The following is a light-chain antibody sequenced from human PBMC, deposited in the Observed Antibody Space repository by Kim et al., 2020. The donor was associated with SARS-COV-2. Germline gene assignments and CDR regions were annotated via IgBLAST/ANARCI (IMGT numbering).Light chain of an antibody. J-gene: IGKJ1*01. Sequence: GNRVTITCRASQSVDNWLAWYQQMPGKAPKLLIYQASKLASGVPSRFSGSGSGTTFTLTIYNLQPDDSAIYYCKQYETYWTFGPGTKVDIK. V-gene: IGKV1-5*03. CDR3: KQYETYWT. CDR2: QAS. CDR1: QSVDNW.